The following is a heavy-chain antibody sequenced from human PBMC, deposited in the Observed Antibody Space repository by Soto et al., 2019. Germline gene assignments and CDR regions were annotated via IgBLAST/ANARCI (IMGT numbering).Heavy chain of an antibody. CDR1: GGSFSGYY. CDR3: ARGRVLTAAFDI. J-gene: IGHJ3*02. CDR2: INHSGST. D-gene: IGHD1-1*01. Sequence: QVQLQQWGAGLLKPSETLSLTCAVYGGSFSGYYWSWIRQPPGKGLEWIGEINHSGSTNYNQSLKGRVTISVDTSKNQFSLKLGCVTAADTAVYYCARGRVLTAAFDIWGQGTMVTVSS. V-gene: IGHV4-34*01.